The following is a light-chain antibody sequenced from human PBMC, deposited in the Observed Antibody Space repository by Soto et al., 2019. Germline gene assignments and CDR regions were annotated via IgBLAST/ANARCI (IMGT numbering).Light chain of an antibody. CDR2: DVS. J-gene: IGKJ5*01. CDR1: QSVTSY. V-gene: IGKV3-11*01. CDR3: QQRSDWPLT. Sequence: IGLTQSPATLSLSPGERATLSCRASQSVTSYLAWYQQKPGQAPRLLIYDVSNRASGIPARFSGSGSETDFTLTISSLEPEDFAVYYCQQRSDWPLTFGQGTRLEI.